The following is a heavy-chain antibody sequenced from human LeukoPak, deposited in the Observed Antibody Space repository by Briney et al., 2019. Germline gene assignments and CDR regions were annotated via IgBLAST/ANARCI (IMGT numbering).Heavy chain of an antibody. CDR3: ARVSGYSSGWPRRHYYYYMDV. CDR2: IFYSGST. CDR1: GGSFSGYY. Sequence: SETLSLTCAVYGGSFSGYYWSWIRQPPGKGLEWIGNIFYSGSTYYSPSLKSRVTISLDTSRNQFSLKLSSVTAADTAVYYCARVSGYSSGWPRRHYYYYMDVWGKGTTVTVSS. D-gene: IGHD6-19*01. J-gene: IGHJ6*03. V-gene: IGHV4-34*12.